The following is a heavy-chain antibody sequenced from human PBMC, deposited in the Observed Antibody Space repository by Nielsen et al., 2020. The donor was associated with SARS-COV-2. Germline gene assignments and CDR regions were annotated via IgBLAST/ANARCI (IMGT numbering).Heavy chain of an antibody. V-gene: IGHV4-39*07. Sequence: SETLSLTCTVSGGSISSSSYYWGWIRQPPGKGLEWIGSIYTSGSTNYNPSLKSRVTISVDTSKNQFSLKLSSVTATDTAVYYCARDSSGWYAVFDYWGQGTLVTVSS. J-gene: IGHJ4*02. CDR1: GGSISSSSYY. D-gene: IGHD6-19*01. CDR3: ARDSSGWYAVFDY. CDR2: IYTSGST.